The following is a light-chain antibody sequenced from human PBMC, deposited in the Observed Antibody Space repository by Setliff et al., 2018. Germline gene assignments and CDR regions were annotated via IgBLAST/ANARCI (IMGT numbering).Light chain of an antibody. CDR3: QQFYNYPIT. Sequence: DIQLTQSPSFLSASVGDRVSITCRASQGMGSYLAWYQQKPGKAPKALIYAASTLQGGVPSRFSGSGSGTEFTLTISSLQPEDFATYYCQQFYNYPITFGQGTRLEIK. CDR2: AAS. V-gene: IGKV1-9*01. CDR1: QGMGSY. J-gene: IGKJ5*01.